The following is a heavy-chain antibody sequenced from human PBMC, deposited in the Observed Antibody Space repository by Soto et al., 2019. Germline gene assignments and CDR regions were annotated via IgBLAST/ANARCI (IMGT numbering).Heavy chain of an antibody. V-gene: IGHV1-3*01. D-gene: IGHD2-15*01. CDR1: GYTFTSYA. CDR3: TRDQDTYGQAVFDS. CDR2: INAGNGNT. Sequence: ASVKVSCKASGYTFTSYAMHWVRQAPGQRLEWMGWINAGNGNTKYSQKFQGRVTITRDTSASTAYMELNSLRPEDTAMYYCTRDQDTYGQAVFDSWGQGTLVTVSS. J-gene: IGHJ5*01.